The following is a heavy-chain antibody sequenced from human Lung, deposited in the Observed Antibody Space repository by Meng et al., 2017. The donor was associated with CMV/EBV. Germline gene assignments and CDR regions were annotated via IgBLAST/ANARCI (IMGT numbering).Heavy chain of an antibody. CDR2: IYYSGST. CDR1: GCSISSGDYS. J-gene: IGHJ4*02. V-gene: IGHV4-30-4*08. Sequence: RLEGSSPGLVTPSPTLASTCPVPGCSISSGDYSCSWIRQPPGKDLDSFGYIYYSGSTYYNPSLKSRVTISVDTSKNQFSLKLSSVTAADTAVYYCARALDTAMVTLDYWGQGTLVTVSS. D-gene: IGHD5-18*01. CDR3: ARALDTAMVTLDY.